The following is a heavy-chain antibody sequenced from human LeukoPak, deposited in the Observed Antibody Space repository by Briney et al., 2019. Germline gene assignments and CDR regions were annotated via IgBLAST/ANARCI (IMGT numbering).Heavy chain of an antibody. CDR1: GFTFSNYD. D-gene: IGHD4-17*01. J-gene: IGHJ4*02. V-gene: IGHV3-13*01. CDR3: ARGSGPGVTTIDS. Sequence: GGSLRLSCAASGFTFSNYDMHWVRQAPGKGLEWVSAFHTDGDTYYLDFVKGRFTISREDAKNSLYLQMNALRAGDTAVYYCARGSGPGVTTIDSWGQGTLVIVSS. CDR2: FHTDGDT.